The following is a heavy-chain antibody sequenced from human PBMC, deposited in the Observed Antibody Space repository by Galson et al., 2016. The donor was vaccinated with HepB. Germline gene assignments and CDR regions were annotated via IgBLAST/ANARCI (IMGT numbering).Heavy chain of an antibody. V-gene: IGHV4-4*02. CDR1: GGSISTDNW. CDR2: VYHGGGT. J-gene: IGHJ3*02. CDR3: ARIGEYSSSWYTAYDM. D-gene: IGHD6-13*01. Sequence: ETLSLTCAVSGGSISTDNWWSWVRQPPGAGLEWIGQVYHGGGTHYHPSLKSRVTMSVDKSTNQFSLSLTSATAADTAIYYCARIGEYSSSWYTAYDMWGRGTMVTVSA.